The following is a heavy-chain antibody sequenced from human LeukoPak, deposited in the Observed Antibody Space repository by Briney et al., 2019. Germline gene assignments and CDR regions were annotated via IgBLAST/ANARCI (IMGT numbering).Heavy chain of an antibody. J-gene: IGHJ5*02. V-gene: IGHV4-38-2*01. D-gene: IGHD6-19*01. CDR2: INHRGST. Sequence: SETLSLTCAVSGPSISSGHYWAWIRPPPGKGLEFIGSINHRGSTYYNQSLKSRVTMSVDTSKNPFSLNMSSVTAADTAVYYWARGPPRIQRWLRHSFDPWGQGTLVTVSS. CDR1: GPSISSGHY. CDR3: ARGPPRIQRWLRHSFDP.